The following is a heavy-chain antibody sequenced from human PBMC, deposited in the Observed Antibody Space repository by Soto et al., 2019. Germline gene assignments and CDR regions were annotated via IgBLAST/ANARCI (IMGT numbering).Heavy chain of an antibody. CDR3: ARAIVAYYDFWSGYEPNYYMDV. V-gene: IGHV3-48*01. CDR2: ISSSSSTI. Sequence: GGSLRLSCAASGFTFSSYSMNWVRQAPGKGLEWVSYISSSSSTIYYADSVKGRFTISRDNAKNSLYLQMNSLRAEDTAVYYCARAIVAYYDFWSGYEPNYYMDVWGKGTTVTVSS. CDR1: GFTFSSYS. J-gene: IGHJ6*03. D-gene: IGHD3-3*01.